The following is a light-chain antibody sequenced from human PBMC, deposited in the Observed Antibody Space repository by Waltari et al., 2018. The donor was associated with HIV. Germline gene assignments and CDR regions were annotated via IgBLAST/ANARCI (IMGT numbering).Light chain of an antibody. CDR1: QSISRY. Sequence: DIQMTQSPSSLSASVGDGVTITCRASQSISRYLNWYQQKPGKAPKLLIHSTSSLQRGVPSRFSGSRSGTEFTLTISGLQFEDSATCYCQQSYTSPHTFGQGTNVEIK. CDR2: STS. J-gene: IGKJ2*01. V-gene: IGKV1-39*01. CDR3: QQSYTSPHT.